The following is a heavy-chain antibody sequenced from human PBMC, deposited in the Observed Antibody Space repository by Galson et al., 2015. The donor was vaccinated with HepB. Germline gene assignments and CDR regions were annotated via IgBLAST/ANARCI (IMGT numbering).Heavy chain of an antibody. CDR3: ARVIRVRGWMYNWFDP. V-gene: IGHV1-69*13. Sequence: SVKVSCKASGGTLSTYTLSWVRQAPGQGLEWMGGIIPIFGTAYYAQKFQGRVTITADESTSTAYMELSSLRSEDTAVYYCARVIRVRGWMYNWFDPWGQGTLVTVSS. CDR2: IIPIFGTA. J-gene: IGHJ5*02. D-gene: IGHD3-10*01. CDR1: GGTLSTYT.